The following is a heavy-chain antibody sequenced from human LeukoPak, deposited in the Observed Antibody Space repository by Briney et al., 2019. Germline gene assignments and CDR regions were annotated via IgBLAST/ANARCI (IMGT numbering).Heavy chain of an antibody. Sequence: GGPLRLSCAASGFTFSSYAMSWVRQAPGKGLEWVSAISGSGGSTYYADSVKGRFTISRDNSKNTLYLQMNSLRAEDTAVYYCAKQLAYCGGDCYFGDAFDIWGQGTMVTVSS. J-gene: IGHJ3*02. V-gene: IGHV3-23*01. CDR2: ISGSGGST. D-gene: IGHD2-21*02. CDR3: AKQLAYCGGDCYFGDAFDI. CDR1: GFTFSSYA.